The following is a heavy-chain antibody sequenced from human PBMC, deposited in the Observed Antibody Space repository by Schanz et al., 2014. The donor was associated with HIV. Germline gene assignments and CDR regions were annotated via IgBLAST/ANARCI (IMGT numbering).Heavy chain of an antibody. CDR1: GFTLSNYA. J-gene: IGHJ4*02. V-gene: IGHV3-23*01. D-gene: IGHD5-12*01. CDR2: ISASGATT. Sequence: EVQLLESGGGLVQPGGSLRLSCAAAGFTLSNYAMTWVRQPPGKGLEWVSTISASGATTFYAGSVKGRFTISRDNSKNTLYLQMNSLRAEDTAVYYCAKGLTIWLQPPFDYWGQGTLVTVSS. CDR3: AKGLTIWLQPPFDY.